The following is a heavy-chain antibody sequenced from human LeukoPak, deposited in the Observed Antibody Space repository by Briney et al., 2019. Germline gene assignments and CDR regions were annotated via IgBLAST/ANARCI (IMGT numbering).Heavy chain of an antibody. J-gene: IGHJ6*02. V-gene: IGHV3-13*01. Sequence: PGGSLRLSCAASGFTFSSYDMHWVRQATGKGLEWVSAIGTAGDTYYSGSVKGRFTISRENAKNSLYLQMNSLRAGDTAVYYCARGSIAAAGTRHYYGMDVWGQGTTVTVSS. CDR1: GFTFSSYD. CDR3: ARGSIAAAGTRHYYGMDV. CDR2: IGTAGDT. D-gene: IGHD6-13*01.